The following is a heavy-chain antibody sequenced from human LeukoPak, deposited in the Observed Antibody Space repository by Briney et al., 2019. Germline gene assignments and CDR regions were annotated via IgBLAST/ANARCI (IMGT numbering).Heavy chain of an antibody. J-gene: IGHJ4*02. CDR1: GFTFSTYA. D-gene: IGHD3-10*01. CDR3: AKANSRYYGSGSYLGGY. CDR2: ISGSGGST. Sequence: GGSLRLSCAASGFTFSTYAMSWVHQAPGKELEWVSAISGSGGSTYYADSVKGRFTISRDNSKNTLYLQMNSLRAEDTAVYYCAKANSRYYGSGSYLGGYWGQGTLVTVSS. V-gene: IGHV3-23*01.